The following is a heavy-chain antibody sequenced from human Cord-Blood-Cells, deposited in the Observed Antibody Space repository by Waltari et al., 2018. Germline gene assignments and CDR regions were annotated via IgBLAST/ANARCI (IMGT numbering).Heavy chain of an antibody. CDR2: INHSGST. V-gene: IGHV4-34*01. Sequence: QVQLQQWGAGLLKPSETLSLPCAASGGSFSGYYWSWIRQPPGKGLEWIGEINHSGSTNYNPSLKSRVTISVDTSKNQFSLKLSSVTAADTAVYYCATFHLDYWGQGTLVTVSS. CDR3: ATFHLDY. CDR1: GGSFSGYY. J-gene: IGHJ4*02.